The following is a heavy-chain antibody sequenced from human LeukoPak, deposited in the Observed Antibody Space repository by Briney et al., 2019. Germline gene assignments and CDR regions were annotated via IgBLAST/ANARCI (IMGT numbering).Heavy chain of an antibody. D-gene: IGHD5-18*01. CDR1: GFTFSSYG. V-gene: IGHV3-30*02. Sequence: PGGSLRLSCAASGFTFSSYGMHWVRQAPGKGLEWVAFIRYDGSNKYYADSVKGLFTISRDNSKNTLYLQMNSLRAEDTAVYYCANGRGYSYGSPDYWGQGTLVTVSS. J-gene: IGHJ4*02. CDR2: IRYDGSNK. CDR3: ANGRGYSYGSPDY.